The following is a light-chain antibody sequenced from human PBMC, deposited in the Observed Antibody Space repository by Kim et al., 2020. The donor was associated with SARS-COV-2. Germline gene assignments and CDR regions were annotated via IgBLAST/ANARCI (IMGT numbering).Light chain of an antibody. Sequence: QRVTISCTGSSSNIGAGEDVHWYQQLPGTAPKLLIYGNSNRPSGVADRFSGSKSGTSASRAITGLQAEDEADYYCQSYDSSLSGSVFGGGTQLTVL. V-gene: IGLV1-40*01. CDR2: GNS. CDR1: SSNIGAGED. CDR3: QSYDSSLSGSV. J-gene: IGLJ3*02.